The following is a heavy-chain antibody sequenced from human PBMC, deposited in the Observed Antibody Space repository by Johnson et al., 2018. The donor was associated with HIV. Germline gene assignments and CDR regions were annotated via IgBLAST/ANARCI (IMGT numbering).Heavy chain of an antibody. CDR3: AGTYDVLDGFDI. Sequence: QVQLVESGGGLVKPGGSLRLSCAASGFTFSNAWMSWVRQAPGKGLEWVSAISGSGGSTYYADSVQGRFTVSRDNAKNSLYLQMNSLRAEDTAVYYCAGTYDVLDGFDIWGQGTMVTVSS. D-gene: IGHD5-12*01. J-gene: IGHJ3*02. CDR2: ISGSGGST. CDR1: GFTFSNAW. V-gene: IGHV3-11*04.